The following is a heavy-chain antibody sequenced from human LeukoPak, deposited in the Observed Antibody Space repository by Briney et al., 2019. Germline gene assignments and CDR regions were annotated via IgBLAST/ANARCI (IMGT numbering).Heavy chain of an antibody. Sequence: AGGSLRLSCVASGFTFSSYGMHWVRQAPDKGLEWVAVISYDGSNKYYADYVKGRFTISRDNSKNTLYLQMNSLRAEDTAVYYCAKDRDIVVVPAAIRQGLDYWGQGTLVTVSS. CDR1: GFTFSSYG. CDR3: AKDRDIVVVPAAIRQGLDY. CDR2: ISYDGSNK. D-gene: IGHD2-2*01. J-gene: IGHJ4*02. V-gene: IGHV3-30*18.